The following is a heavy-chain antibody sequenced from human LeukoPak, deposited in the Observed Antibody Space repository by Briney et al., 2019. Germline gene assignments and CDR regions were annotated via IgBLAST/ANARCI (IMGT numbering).Heavy chain of an antibody. CDR3: ARTRYYYNSRSYGAPYYFDY. V-gene: IGHV4-39*01. CDR1: GGSFSGYY. D-gene: IGHD3-10*01. Sequence: SETLSLTCAVYGGSFSGYYWGWIRQPPGKGLEWIGSIYYSGSTYYNPSLKSRVTISVDTSKNQFSLKLSSLTAADTAVYYCARTRYYYNSRSYGAPYYFDYWGQGTLVTVSS. CDR2: IYYSGST. J-gene: IGHJ4*02.